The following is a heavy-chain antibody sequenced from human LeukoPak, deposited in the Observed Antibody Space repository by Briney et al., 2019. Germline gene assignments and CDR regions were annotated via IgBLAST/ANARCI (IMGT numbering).Heavy chain of an antibody. J-gene: IGHJ4*02. CDR3: ARRGNPRRLRAFDY. Sequence: SETLSLTCAVYGGSFSGYYWSWIRQPPGKGLEWIGEINHSGSTNYNPSLKSRVTISVDTSKNQFSLKQSSVTAADTAVYYCARRGNPRRLRAFDYWGQGTLVTVSS. D-gene: IGHD3-10*01. V-gene: IGHV4-34*01. CDR1: GGSFSGYY. CDR2: INHSGST.